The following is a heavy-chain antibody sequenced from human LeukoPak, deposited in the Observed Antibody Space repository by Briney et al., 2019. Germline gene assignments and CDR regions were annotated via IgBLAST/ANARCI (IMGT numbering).Heavy chain of an antibody. V-gene: IGHV4-59*01. J-gene: IGHJ4*02. D-gene: IGHD5-18*01. CDR2: IHNSGST. CDR1: GGSISGNY. Sequence: PSETLSLTCTVSGGSISGNYRNWIRHPPGKGLEWIWYIHNSGSTNYNPSLKSRVTISVGSSKNPFSLKLSSVTAADTAVYYCARGRGRVQLWSPPSFDYFGYWGQGTLVTVSS. CDR3: ARGRGRVQLWSPPSFDYFGY.